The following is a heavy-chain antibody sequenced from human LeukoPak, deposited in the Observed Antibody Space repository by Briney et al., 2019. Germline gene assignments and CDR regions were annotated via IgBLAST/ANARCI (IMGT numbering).Heavy chain of an antibody. CDR3: VRDLHYYDSSGYYYSDAFDI. CDR2: IYTSGST. J-gene: IGHJ3*02. D-gene: IGHD3-22*01. V-gene: IGHV4-4*07. Sequence: SETLSLTCTVSGGSISSYYWSWIRQPAGKGLEWIGRIYTSGSTNYNPSLKSRVTMSVDTSKNQFSLKLSSVTAADTAVYYCVRDLHYYDSSGYYYSDAFDIWGQGTMVTVSS. CDR1: GGSISSYY.